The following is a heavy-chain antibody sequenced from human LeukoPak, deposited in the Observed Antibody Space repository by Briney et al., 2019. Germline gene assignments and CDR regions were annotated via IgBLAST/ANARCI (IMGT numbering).Heavy chain of an antibody. CDR1: GGSFSGYY. CDR3: ARRLTQYDCFDP. V-gene: IGHV4-34*01. CDR2: INHSGST. J-gene: IGHJ5*02. Sequence: SETLSLTCAVYGGSFSGYYWSWIRQPPGKGLEWIGEINHSGSTNYNPSLKSRVTISVDTSKNQFSLKLSSVTAADTAVYYCARRLTQYDCFDPWGQGILVTVSS. D-gene: IGHD2-2*01.